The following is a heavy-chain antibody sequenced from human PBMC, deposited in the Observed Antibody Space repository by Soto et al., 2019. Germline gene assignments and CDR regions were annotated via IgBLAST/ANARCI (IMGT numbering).Heavy chain of an antibody. CDR2: IYYSGST. Sequence: SETLSLTCTVSGGSISSGGYYWSWIRQHPGKGLEWIGYIYYSGSTYYNPSLKSRVTISVDTSKNQFYLKLSSVTAADTAVYYCARDGHRRDDDSSGRYNWFDPWGQGTLVTVSS. V-gene: IGHV4-31*03. CDR3: ARDGHRRDDDSSGRYNWFDP. J-gene: IGHJ5*02. CDR1: GGSISSGGYY. D-gene: IGHD3-22*01.